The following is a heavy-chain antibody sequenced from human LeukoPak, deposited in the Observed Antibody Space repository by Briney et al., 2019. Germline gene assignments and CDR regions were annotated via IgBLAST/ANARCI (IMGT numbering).Heavy chain of an antibody. CDR1: GYTFTDYY. CDR2: MNPNSGGT. J-gene: IGHJ4*02. V-gene: IGHV1-2*02. D-gene: IGHD6-19*01. Sequence: ASVKVSCKASGYTFTDYYMHWMRQAPGQGPEWTGWMNPNSGGTNYAQKFQGRVTMTRDTSITTAYMELSSLRSDDTAVYYCAPRRVAADKGFDYWGQGTLVTVSS. CDR3: APRRVAADKGFDY.